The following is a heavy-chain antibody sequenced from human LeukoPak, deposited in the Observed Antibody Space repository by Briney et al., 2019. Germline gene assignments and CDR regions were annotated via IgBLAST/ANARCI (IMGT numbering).Heavy chain of an antibody. CDR3: ARVLAMIRGAPFDY. V-gene: IGHV7-4-1*02. CDR2: INTNTGNP. D-gene: IGHD3-10*01. J-gene: IGHJ4*02. CDR1: GYTFTSYG. Sequence: ASVKVSCKASGYTFTSYGMNWARQAPGQGLEWMGWINTNTGNPTYAQGFTGRFVFSLDTSVSTAYLQISSLKAEDTAVYYCARVLAMIRGAPFDYWGQGTLVTVSS.